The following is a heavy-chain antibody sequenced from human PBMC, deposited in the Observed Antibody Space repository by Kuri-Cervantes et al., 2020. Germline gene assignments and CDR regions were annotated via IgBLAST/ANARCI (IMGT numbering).Heavy chain of an antibody. CDR2: IVYSGNT. Sequence: SETLSLTCTVSGGSISNYYWSWLRQPPGKGLEWIGYIVYSGNTNYNPSLQSRVTISVDTSKNQFSLKLSSVTAADTAVYYCASTPGVVVPAAMGVGRDYFDYWGQGTLVTVSS. CDR3: ASTPGVVVPAAMGVGRDYFDY. CDR1: GGSISNYY. D-gene: IGHD2-2*01. J-gene: IGHJ4*02. V-gene: IGHV4-59*08.